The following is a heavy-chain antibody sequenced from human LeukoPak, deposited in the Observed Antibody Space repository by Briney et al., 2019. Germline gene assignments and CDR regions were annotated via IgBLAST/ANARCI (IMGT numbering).Heavy chain of an antibody. CDR2: ITSSSSYI. V-gene: IGHV3-21*01. Sequence: GGSLRLSCTASGFTFSSYSMNWVRQAPGKGLEWVSSITSSSSYIYYTDSVKGRFTISRDNAKNSLYLQTNSLRAEDTAVYYCARDSGSYSSSWSDYWGQGTPVTVSS. D-gene: IGHD6-13*01. J-gene: IGHJ4*02. CDR3: ARDSGSYSSSWSDY. CDR1: GFTFSSYS.